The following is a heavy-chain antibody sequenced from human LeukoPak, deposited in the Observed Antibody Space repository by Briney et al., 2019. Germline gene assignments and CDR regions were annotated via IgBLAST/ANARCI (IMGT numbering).Heavy chain of an antibody. D-gene: IGHD3-3*01. CDR3: ARGTHDFWSGPNWFDP. CDR1: GGSISSGGYS. CDR2: IYHSGST. J-gene: IGHJ5*02. V-gene: IGHV4-30-2*01. Sequence: PSQTLSLTCAVSGGSISSGGYSWSWIRQPPGTGLEWIGYIYHSGSTYYNPSLKSRVTISVDRSKNQFSLKLSSVTAADTAVYYCARGTHDFWSGPNWFDPWGQGTLVTVSS.